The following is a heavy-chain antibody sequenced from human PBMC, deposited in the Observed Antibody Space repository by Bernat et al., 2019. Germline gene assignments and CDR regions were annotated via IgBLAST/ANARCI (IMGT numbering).Heavy chain of an antibody. CDR1: GFTFSSYW. CDR3: ARVNAPNLRILSLDS. J-gene: IGHJ4*02. Sequence: EVQLVDSGGGLVQPGGSLRLSCAVSGFTFSSYWMHWVRQAPGKGLVWVSRISGDGSSTNYADSVKGRFTISRDNANNILYLQMNSLRDGDTAVYYCARVNAPNLRILSLDSWGQGTLVTVSS. CDR2: ISGDGSST. D-gene: IGHD2-2*01. V-gene: IGHV3-74*01.